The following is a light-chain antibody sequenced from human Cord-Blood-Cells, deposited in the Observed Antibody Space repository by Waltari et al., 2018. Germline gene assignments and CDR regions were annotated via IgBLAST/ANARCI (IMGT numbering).Light chain of an antibody. J-gene: IGKJ1*01. CDR1: QSISSY. CDR2: AAS. Sequence: DIQMTQSPSSLSASVGDRVTITCRASQSISSYLNWYQQKPGKAPKLQIYAASSLQSGVPSRFSVSGSVTDFTLTISSLQPEDFATYYCQQSYNTPVTFGQGTKVEIK. V-gene: IGKV1-39*01. CDR3: QQSYNTPVT.